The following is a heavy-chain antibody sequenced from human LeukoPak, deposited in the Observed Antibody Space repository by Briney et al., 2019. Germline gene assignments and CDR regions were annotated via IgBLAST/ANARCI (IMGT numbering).Heavy chain of an antibody. CDR2: IYIGHMYTYGGP. CDR1: GASISGNY. Sequence: PSETLSLTCDVCGASISGNYWNWIRQPAGKGLEWIGRIYIGHMYTYGGPKYNPSLTGRVTVSADTSKNQIPLKLNSLRAADTAVYYCTRTAETSSYCLEHWGQGTLVTVSS. V-gene: IGHV4-4*07. CDR3: TRTAETSSYCLEH. D-gene: IGHD2-2*01. J-gene: IGHJ4*02.